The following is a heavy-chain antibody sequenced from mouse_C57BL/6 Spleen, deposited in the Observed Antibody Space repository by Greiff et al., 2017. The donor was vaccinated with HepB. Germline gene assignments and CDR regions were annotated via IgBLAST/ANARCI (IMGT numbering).Heavy chain of an antibody. D-gene: IGHD4-1*01. J-gene: IGHJ1*03. V-gene: IGHV2-5*01. CDR2: IWRGGST. Sequence: QVQLKESGPGLVQPSQSLSITCTVSGFSLTSYGVHWVRQSPGKGLEWLGVIWRGGSTDYNAAFMSRLSITKDNSKSQVFFKMNSLQADDTAIYYCAKPPLTGPYWYFDVWGTGTTVTVSS. CDR3: AKPPLTGPYWYFDV. CDR1: GFSLTSYG.